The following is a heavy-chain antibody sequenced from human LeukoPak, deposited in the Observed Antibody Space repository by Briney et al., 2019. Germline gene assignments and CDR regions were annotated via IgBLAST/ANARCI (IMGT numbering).Heavy chain of an antibody. Sequence: GGSLRLSCAASGFTFSSYAMSWVRQAPGKGLEWVSVIYSGGSTYYADSVKGRFTISRDNSKNTLYLQMNSLRAEDTAVYYCARVALRYCSSTSCYLFDYWGQGTLVTVSS. CDR2: IYSGGST. CDR3: ARVALRYCSSTSCYLFDY. V-gene: IGHV3-66*01. D-gene: IGHD2-2*01. J-gene: IGHJ4*02. CDR1: GFTFSSYA.